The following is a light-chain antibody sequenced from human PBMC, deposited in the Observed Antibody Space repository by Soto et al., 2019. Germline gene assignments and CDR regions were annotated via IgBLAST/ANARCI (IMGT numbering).Light chain of an antibody. J-gene: IGKJ1*01. CDR1: QYITNY. CDR3: QQTHSLTRT. Sequence: DIQMTQSPSALSASVGDRVTITSRPSQYITNYLNWYPQTXGKAPEXXIYAASRLQSGVPSRGSGSGAGTDCTLTISSLQPEDVATYDCQQTHSLTRTFGQGTKV. CDR2: AAS. V-gene: IGKV1-39*01.